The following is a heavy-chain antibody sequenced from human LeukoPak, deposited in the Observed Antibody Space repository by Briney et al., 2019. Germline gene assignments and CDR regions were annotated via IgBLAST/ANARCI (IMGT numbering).Heavy chain of an antibody. Sequence: GASVKVSCKASEYTFTGYYMHWVRQAPGQGLEWMGWINPNSGGTNYAQKFQGRVTMTRDTSTSTVYMELSSLRSEDTAVYYCARDSSSWDMDYWGQGTLVTVSS. CDR3: ARDSSSWDMDY. J-gene: IGHJ4*02. V-gene: IGHV1-2*02. CDR2: INPNSGGT. D-gene: IGHD6-13*01. CDR1: EYTFTGYY.